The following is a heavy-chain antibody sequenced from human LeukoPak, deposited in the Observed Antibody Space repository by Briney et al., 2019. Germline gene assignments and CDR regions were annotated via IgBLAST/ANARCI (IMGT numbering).Heavy chain of an antibody. J-gene: IGHJ5*02. D-gene: IGHD7-27*01. Sequence: GGCLRLACAAPGLTLSSYRMPSGRHAPGKGLEWVPPMDPDGRTIAYAESVKGRYPISRDKARDTLYLQMSSLRDGDTAVYYCVRDLWGRVDQWGRGTLVTVSS. CDR3: VRDLWGRVDQ. V-gene: IGHV3-74*01. CDR2: MDPDGRTI. CDR1: GLTLSSYR.